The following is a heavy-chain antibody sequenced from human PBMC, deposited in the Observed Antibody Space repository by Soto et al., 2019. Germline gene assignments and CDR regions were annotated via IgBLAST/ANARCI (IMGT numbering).Heavy chain of an antibody. V-gene: IGHV4-34*01. Sequence: SETLSLTCAVYGGSFSGYYWSWIRQPPGKGLEGIGEINHSGSTNYNPSLKSRVTRSVDTSKNQFSLKLSSVTAADTAVYYCARAGDLDAFDIWGQGTMVT. CDR3: ARAGDLDAFDI. D-gene: IGHD4-17*01. CDR1: GGSFSGYY. CDR2: INHSGST. J-gene: IGHJ3*02.